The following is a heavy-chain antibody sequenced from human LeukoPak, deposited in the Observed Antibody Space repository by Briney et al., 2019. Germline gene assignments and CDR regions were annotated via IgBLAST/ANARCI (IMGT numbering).Heavy chain of an antibody. D-gene: IGHD3-3*01. J-gene: IGHJ4*02. V-gene: IGHV1-2*04. CDR1: GYTFTGYY. Sequence: GASLKVSCKASGYTFTGYYMHWVRQAPGQGLEWMGWINPNSGGTNYAQKFQGWVTMTRDTSISTAYMELSRLRSDDTAVYYCARGLYDFWSGHFDYWGQGTLVTVSS. CDR2: INPNSGGT. CDR3: ARGLYDFWSGHFDY.